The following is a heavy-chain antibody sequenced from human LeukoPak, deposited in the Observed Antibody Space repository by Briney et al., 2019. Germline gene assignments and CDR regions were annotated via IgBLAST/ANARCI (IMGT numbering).Heavy chain of an antibody. V-gene: IGHV2-70*11. Sequence: SGPTLVNPTQTLTLTCTFSGFSLSTSGMCVSWIRQPPGKALEWLARIDWDDDKYYSTSLKTRLTISKDTSKNQVVLIMTNMDPVDTATYYCARTMVRGIIPRYFFDYWGQGTLVTVPS. CDR1: GFSLSTSGMC. J-gene: IGHJ4*02. CDR2: IDWDDDK. CDR3: ARTMVRGIIPRYFFDY. D-gene: IGHD3-10*01.